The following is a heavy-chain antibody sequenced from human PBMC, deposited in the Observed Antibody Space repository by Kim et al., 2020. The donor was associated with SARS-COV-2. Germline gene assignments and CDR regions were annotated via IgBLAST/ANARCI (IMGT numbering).Heavy chain of an antibody. V-gene: IGHV3-9*01. D-gene: IGHD2-2*01. Sequence: GGSLRLSCAASGFTFDDYAMHWVRQAPGKGLEWVSGISWNSGSIGYADSVKGRFTISRDNAKNSLYLQMNSLRAEDTALYYCAKDPMPAGGGGMDVWGQGTTVTVSS. CDR3: AKDPMPAGGGGMDV. J-gene: IGHJ6*02. CDR2: ISWNSGSI. CDR1: GFTFDDYA.